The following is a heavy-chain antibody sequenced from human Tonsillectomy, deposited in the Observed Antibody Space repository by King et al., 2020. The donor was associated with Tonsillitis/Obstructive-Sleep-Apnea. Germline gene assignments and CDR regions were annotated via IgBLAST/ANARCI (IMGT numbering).Heavy chain of an antibody. CDR1: GFTFSGNA. CDR2: ISYDGNIE. Sequence: QVQLVESGGGVVQPGRSLRLSCAASGFTFSGNAMHWVRQAPGKGLEWVAVISYDGNIEYYVDSVKGRFTISRDNSNKTLYLQMSSLRGEDTAVYYCARDWSGTTVLDYWGQGTLVTVSS. D-gene: IGHD1-1*01. V-gene: IGHV3-30-3*01. J-gene: IGHJ4*02. CDR3: ARDWSGTTVLDY.